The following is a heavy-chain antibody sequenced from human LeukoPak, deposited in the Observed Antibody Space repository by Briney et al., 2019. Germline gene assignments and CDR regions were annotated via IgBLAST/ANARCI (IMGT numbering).Heavy chain of an antibody. CDR2: IYYSGST. Sequence: SETLSLTCTVSGGSISSYYWSWIRQPPGKGLEWIGYIYYSGSTNYNPSLKTRVTISVDTSKNQVSLKLSSVTTADTAVYYCARADYYDSSGPLTYWGQGTLVTVSS. CDR1: GGSISSYY. CDR3: ARADYYDSSGPLTY. V-gene: IGHV4-59*01. D-gene: IGHD3-22*01. J-gene: IGHJ4*02.